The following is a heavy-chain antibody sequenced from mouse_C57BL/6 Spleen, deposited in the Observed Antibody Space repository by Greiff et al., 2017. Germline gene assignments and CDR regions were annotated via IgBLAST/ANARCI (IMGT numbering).Heavy chain of an antibody. J-gene: IGHJ4*01. CDR2: IDPSDSYT. Sequence: VQLQQPGAELVMPGASVKLSCKASGYTFTSYWMHWVQQRPGQGLEWIGEIDPSDSYTNYNQKFNGKSTLTVYKSYSTAYMQLSSLTSEDSAVYYCARRDDYDGAMDYWGQGTSVTVSS. CDR1: GYTFTSYW. V-gene: IGHV1-69*01. CDR3: ARRDDYDGAMDY. D-gene: IGHD2-4*01.